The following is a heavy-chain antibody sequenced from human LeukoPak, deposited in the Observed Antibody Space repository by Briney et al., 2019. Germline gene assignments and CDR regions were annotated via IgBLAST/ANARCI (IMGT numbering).Heavy chain of an antibody. CDR3: VRDGQGATPLDY. CDR2: ISSDGSRP. D-gene: IGHD1-26*01. Sequence: GGSLRLSCAASGFTFSSHWMHWVRQAPGKGLVWVSGISSDGSRPRYADSVNGRFTISRDNAKNTLYLQMNSLRAEDTAVYFCVRDGQGATPLDYWGQGTLVTVSS. J-gene: IGHJ4*02. CDR1: GFTFSSHW. V-gene: IGHV3-74*01.